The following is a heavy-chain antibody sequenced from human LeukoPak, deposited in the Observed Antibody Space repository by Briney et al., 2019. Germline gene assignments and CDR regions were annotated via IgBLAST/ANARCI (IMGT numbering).Heavy chain of an antibody. Sequence: GGSLRLSCAASGFTFSSYSMNWVRQAPGKGLEWVSSISSSSSYIYYADSVKGRFTISRDNAKNSLYLQMNSLRAEDTAVYYCARVTGGYPSDPFDYWGQGTLVTVSS. V-gene: IGHV3-21*01. CDR3: ARVTGGYPSDPFDY. J-gene: IGHJ4*02. D-gene: IGHD5-12*01. CDR1: GFTFSSYS. CDR2: ISSSSSYI.